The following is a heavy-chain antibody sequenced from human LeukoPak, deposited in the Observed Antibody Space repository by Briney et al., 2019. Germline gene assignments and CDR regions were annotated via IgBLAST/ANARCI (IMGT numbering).Heavy chain of an antibody. J-gene: IGHJ4*02. CDR3: ITVERWLLNSSPY. CDR2: IHNFGST. D-gene: IGHD5-24*01. Sequence: GGSLRLSCAASGFTVSNNYMIWIRQAPGKGLEWVSVIHNFGSTYYADSVKGRFTISRDNSNNTLYLQMNSLKTEDTAVYYCITVERWLLNSSPYWGQGTLVTVSS. CDR1: GFTVSNNY. V-gene: IGHV3-53*01.